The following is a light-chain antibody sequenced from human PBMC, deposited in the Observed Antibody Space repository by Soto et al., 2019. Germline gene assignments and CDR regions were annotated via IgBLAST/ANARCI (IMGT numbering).Light chain of an antibody. CDR1: QGISSW. Sequence: DIQMTQSPSTLSAFVGDRVTVTCRASQGISSWLAWYQKKPGKAPKLLIYDASTLESGVPSRFSGSRSGTEFNLTISSLQPDDFATYYCQQYNSYSWTFGQGTKV. J-gene: IGKJ1*01. V-gene: IGKV1-5*01. CDR3: QQYNSYSWT. CDR2: DAS.